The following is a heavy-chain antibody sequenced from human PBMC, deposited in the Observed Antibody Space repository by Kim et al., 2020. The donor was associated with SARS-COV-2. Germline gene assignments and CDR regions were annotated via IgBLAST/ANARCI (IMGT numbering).Heavy chain of an antibody. J-gene: IGHJ6*01. D-gene: IGHD1-1*01. V-gene: IGHV3-43*01. CDR3: AKNKERPRDGMDV. CDR2: IDWDVGTT. Sequence: GGSLRLSCAASGFTFDDYTMHWVRQSPGKGLEWVSLIDWDVGTTYYGESVEGRSTISRDNSKNSLYLQMSNLRTEDTALYYCAKNKERPRDGMDVLGHGT. CDR1: GFTFDDYT.